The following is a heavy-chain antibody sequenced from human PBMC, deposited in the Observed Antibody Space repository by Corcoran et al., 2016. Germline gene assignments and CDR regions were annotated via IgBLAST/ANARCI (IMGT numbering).Heavy chain of an antibody. CDR3: TRDLHGYTIFGENLYGKDD. D-gene: IGHD3-3*01. CDR1: GGTFSSYA. V-gene: IGHV1-69*01. J-gene: IGHJ6*02. Sequence: QVQLVQSGAEVKKPGSSVKVSCKASGGTFSSYAISWVRQAPGQGLEWMGGIIPIFGTANYAQKFQGRVTITADESTSTAYMELSSLRSEDTAVYCCTRDLHGYTIFGENLYGKDDWGQGTTVSGSS. CDR2: IIPIFGTA.